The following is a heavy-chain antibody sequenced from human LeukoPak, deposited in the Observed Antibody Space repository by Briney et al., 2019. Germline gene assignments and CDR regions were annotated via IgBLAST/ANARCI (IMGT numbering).Heavy chain of an antibody. CDR1: GYTFTNYG. CDR3: ARGLPTLAAAGP. CDR2: ISAYNGNT. D-gene: IGHD6-13*01. Sequence: GASVKVSCKASGYTFTNYGITWVRQAPGQGLEWMGWISAYNGNTKYAQKLQGRVTMTIDTSTSTAYMELSSLRSEDTAVYYCARGLPTLAAAGPWGQGTLVTVSS. J-gene: IGHJ5*02. V-gene: IGHV1-18*01.